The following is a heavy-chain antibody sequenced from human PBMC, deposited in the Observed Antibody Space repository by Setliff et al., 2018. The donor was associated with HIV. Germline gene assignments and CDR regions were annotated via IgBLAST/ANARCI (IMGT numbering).Heavy chain of an antibody. J-gene: IGHJ5*02. V-gene: IGHV5-51*01. D-gene: IGHD1-26*01. CDR2: IYPGDSDA. CDR3: VRYSGSSYKSNWFDP. Sequence: PGESLKISCKGSGYSFTSYWIGWVRQMPGKGLEWMGIIYPGDSDARYSPSFEGQVTISADMSISTAYLQWSSLQASDTAMYYCVRYSGSSYKSNWFDPWGQGTRVTVS. CDR1: GYSFTSYW.